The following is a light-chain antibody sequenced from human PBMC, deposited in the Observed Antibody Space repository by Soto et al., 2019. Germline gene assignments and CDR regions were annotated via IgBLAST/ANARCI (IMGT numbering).Light chain of an antibody. Sequence: IQFAQSQSFLSAFAGGRFTITYRASQGISSFLAWYQQKPGRDTKLLIYAESTLQSGVPSRFSGSGSGKEFTITITSLQTEDFENYYCQQLNFFPITCGQGTRLEIK. CDR1: QGISSF. V-gene: IGKV1-9*01. CDR2: AES. CDR3: QQLNFFPIT. J-gene: IGKJ5*01.